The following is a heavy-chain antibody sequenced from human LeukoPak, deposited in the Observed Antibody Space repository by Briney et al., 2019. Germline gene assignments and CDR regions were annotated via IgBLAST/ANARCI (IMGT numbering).Heavy chain of an antibody. CDR2: INQDGSEK. V-gene: IGHV3-7*01. Sequence: GGSLRLSCAASGFTLTTYWMSWVRQAPGKGLEWMANINQDGSEKYYVDSVKGRFTISRDNAKNSLYLQMNSLRAEDTAVYYCARDGLHYYDSRNPMDVWGQGTTVTVSS. CDR3: ARDGLHYYDSRNPMDV. CDR1: GFTLTTYW. J-gene: IGHJ6*02. D-gene: IGHD3-22*01.